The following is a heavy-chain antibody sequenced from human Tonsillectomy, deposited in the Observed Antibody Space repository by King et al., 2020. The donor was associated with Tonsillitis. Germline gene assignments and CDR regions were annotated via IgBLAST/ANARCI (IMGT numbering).Heavy chain of an antibody. CDR2: IYYSGST. CDR1: GGSISSYY. J-gene: IGHJ4*02. D-gene: IGHD3-22*01. Sequence: VQLQESGPGLVKPSETLSLTCTVSGGSISSYYWSWIRQPPGKGLEWNGYIYYSGSTNYNPSLKSRITISVDTSKNQFSLKLSSVTAADTAVYYCARAGDYYDSSGYYGSYYFDYWGQGTLVTVSS. V-gene: IGHV4-59*01. CDR3: ARAGDYYDSSGYYGSYYFDY.